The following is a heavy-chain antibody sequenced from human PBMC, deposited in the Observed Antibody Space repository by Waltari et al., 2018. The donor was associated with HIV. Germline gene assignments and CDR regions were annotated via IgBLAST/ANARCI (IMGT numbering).Heavy chain of an antibody. CDR2: ISYDGSNK. CDR3: ARGTAAGTEYFQH. V-gene: IGHV3-30-3*01. D-gene: IGHD6-13*01. J-gene: IGHJ1*01. Sequence: QVQLVESGGGVVQPGRSLRLSCVASGFTFGSYAMHWVRQAPGKGLEWVAIISYDGSNKYYADSVKGRFTISRDNSKNTLYLQLNSLRAEDTAVYYCARGTAAGTEYFQHWGQGTLVTVSS. CDR1: GFTFGSYA.